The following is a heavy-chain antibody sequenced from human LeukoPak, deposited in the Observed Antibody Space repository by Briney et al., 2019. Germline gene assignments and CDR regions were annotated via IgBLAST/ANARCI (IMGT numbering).Heavy chain of an antibody. D-gene: IGHD6-13*01. CDR2: MNPNSGNT. J-gene: IGHJ6*02. Sequence: ASVKVSCKASGYTFTSYDINWVRQATGQGLEWRGWMNPNSGNTGYAQKFQGRVTMTRNTSISTAYMELSSLRSEDTAVYYCARGIGPGYSSSWYWDYYYGMDVWGQGTTVTVS. CDR3: ARGIGPGYSSSWYWDYYYGMDV. V-gene: IGHV1-8*01. CDR1: GYTFTSYD.